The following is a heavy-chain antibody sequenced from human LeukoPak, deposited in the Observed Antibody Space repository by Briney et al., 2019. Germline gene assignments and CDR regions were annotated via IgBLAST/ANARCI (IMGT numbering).Heavy chain of an antibody. J-gene: IGHJ5*02. V-gene: IGHV4-34*01. Sequence: SETLSLTCAVYGGSFSDYYWSWIRQPPGKGLEWIGYIYYSGSTYYNPSLKSRVTISVDTSKNQFSLKLTSVTAADTAVYYCARHYGPWGQGTLVTVSS. CDR2: IYYSGST. D-gene: IGHD3-16*01. CDR3: ARHYGP. CDR1: GGSFSDYY.